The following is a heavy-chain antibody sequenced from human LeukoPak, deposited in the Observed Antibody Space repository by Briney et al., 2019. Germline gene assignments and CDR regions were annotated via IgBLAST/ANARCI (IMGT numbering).Heavy chain of an antibody. V-gene: IGHV3-11*01. CDR1: GFTFSDYY. CDR2: ISSSGSTI. CDR3: ARAGITIFWKKTNDY. D-gene: IGHD3-9*01. J-gene: IGHJ4*02. Sequence: GGSLRLSCAASGFTFSDYYMSWIRQAPGKGLEWVSYISSSGSTIYYADSVKGRFTISRDNAKNSLYLQMNSLRAEDTAVYYCARAGITIFWKKTNDYWGQGTLVTVSS.